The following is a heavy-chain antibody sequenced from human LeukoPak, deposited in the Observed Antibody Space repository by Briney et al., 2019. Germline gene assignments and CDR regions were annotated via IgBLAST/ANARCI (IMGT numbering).Heavy chain of an antibody. CDR2: IYSGGST. J-gene: IGHJ6*02. D-gene: IGHD1-7*01. CDR3: ARERLELPSYYYGMDV. V-gene: IGHV3-66*01. Sequence: PGGSLRLSCAASGFAVSSNFMSWVRQAPGKGLEWVSLIYSGGSTYYADSVKARFTISRDISKNTLYLQMNSLRAEDTAVYYCARERLELPSYYYGMDVWGQGTTVTVSS. CDR1: GFAVSSNF.